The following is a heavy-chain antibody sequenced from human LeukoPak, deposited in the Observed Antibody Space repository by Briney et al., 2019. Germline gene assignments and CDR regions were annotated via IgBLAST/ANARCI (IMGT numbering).Heavy chain of an antibody. CDR1: GYTFTSYW. V-gene: IGHV5-51*01. J-gene: IGHJ3*02. Sequence: KVSCKASGYTFTSYWIGWVRQMPGKGLEWMGIIYPGDSDTRYSPSFQGQVTISADKSISTAYLQWSSLKASDTALYYCARPYTGEGYAFDIWGQGTMVTVSS. CDR2: IYPGDSDT. D-gene: IGHD2-2*02. CDR3: ARPYTGEGYAFDI.